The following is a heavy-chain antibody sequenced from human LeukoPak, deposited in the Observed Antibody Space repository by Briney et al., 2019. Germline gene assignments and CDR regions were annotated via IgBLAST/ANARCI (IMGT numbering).Heavy chain of an antibody. CDR3: GRARRWSLFRVPRGKDPYYYYYYMDV. V-gene: IGHV1-8*03. J-gene: IGHJ6*03. CDR2: MNPNSGNT. CDR1: GYTFTSYD. Sequence: ASVKVSCKASGYTFTSYDINWVRQATGQGLEWMGWMNPNSGNTGYAQKFQGRVTITRNTSISTAYMELSSLRSEDTAVYYCGRARRWSLFRVPRGKDPYYYYYYMDVWGKGTTVTVSS. D-gene: IGHD3-3*01.